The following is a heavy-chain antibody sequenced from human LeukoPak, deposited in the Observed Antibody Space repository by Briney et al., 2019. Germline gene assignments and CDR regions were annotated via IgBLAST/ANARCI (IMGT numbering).Heavy chain of an antibody. V-gene: IGHV3-7*05. CDR2: IKLDGSEE. Sequence: GGSLRLSCAASGFTFSSYEMNWVRQAPGKGLEWVANIKLDGSEEYYVDSVRGRFAISRDNAKNSLYLQMNSLRAEDTAVYYCARAGILVVVTAHDAFDIWGQGTMVSVSS. D-gene: IGHD2-21*02. J-gene: IGHJ3*02. CDR1: GFTFSSYE. CDR3: ARAGILVVVTAHDAFDI.